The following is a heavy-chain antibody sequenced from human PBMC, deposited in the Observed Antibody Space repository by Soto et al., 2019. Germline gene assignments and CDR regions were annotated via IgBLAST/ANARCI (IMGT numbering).Heavy chain of an antibody. J-gene: IGHJ5*02. D-gene: IGHD4-17*01. CDR2: IYYSGST. Sequence: SETLSLTCTVSGGSISSYYWSWIRQPPGKGLEWIGYIYYSGSTNYNPSLKSRVTISVDTSKNQFSLKLSSVTAADTAVYYCARELGYGEINWFDPWGQGTLVTVSS. CDR1: GGSISSYY. V-gene: IGHV4-59*01. CDR3: ARELGYGEINWFDP.